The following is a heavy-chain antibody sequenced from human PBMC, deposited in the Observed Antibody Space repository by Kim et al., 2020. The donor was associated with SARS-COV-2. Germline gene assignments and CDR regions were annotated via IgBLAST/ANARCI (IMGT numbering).Heavy chain of an antibody. CDR3: ARDGYFLLWFGELLYFDY. J-gene: IGHJ4*02. D-gene: IGHD3-10*01. Sequence: KSRVTISVDTSKNQFSLKLSSVTAADTAVYYCARDGYFLLWFGELLYFDYWGQGTLVTVSS. V-gene: IGHV4-30-2*04.